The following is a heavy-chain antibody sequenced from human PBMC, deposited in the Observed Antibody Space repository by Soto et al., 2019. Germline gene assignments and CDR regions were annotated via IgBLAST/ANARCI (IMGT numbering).Heavy chain of an antibody. J-gene: IGHJ4*02. CDR3: ARIARIAARNADY. Sequence: ASVKVSCKASGYTFTGYYMHWVLQAPGQGLEWMGWINPNSGGTNYAQKFQGRVTMTRDTSISTAYMELSRLRSDDTAVYYCARIARIAARNADYWGQGTLVTVSS. CDR2: INPNSGGT. D-gene: IGHD6-6*01. CDR1: GYTFTGYY. V-gene: IGHV1-2*02.